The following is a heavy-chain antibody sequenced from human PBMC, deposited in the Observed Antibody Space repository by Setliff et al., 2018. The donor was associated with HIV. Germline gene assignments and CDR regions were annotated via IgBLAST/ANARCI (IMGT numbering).Heavy chain of an antibody. D-gene: IGHD3-3*01. Sequence: ASVKVSCKASGYSFSRFSINWVRQAPGQGPEWMGWINTNSWIPTYAQGFTGRFVFSLDTTVRTAYLEISDLRADDTGVYYCARDSSEYFDFSSGDFHYMDVWGKGTTVTVSS. J-gene: IGHJ6*03. CDR2: INTNSWIP. CDR3: ARDSSEYFDFSSGDFHYMDV. V-gene: IGHV7-4-1*02. CDR1: GYSFSRFS.